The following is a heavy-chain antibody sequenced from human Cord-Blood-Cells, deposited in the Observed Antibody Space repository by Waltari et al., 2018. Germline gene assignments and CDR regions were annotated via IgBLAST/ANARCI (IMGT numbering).Heavy chain of an antibody. Sequence: QVQLVQSGAEVKKPGSSVKVSCKASGGTFSSYAISWVRQAPGQGLEWMGGILPIVGTANTAQKCPGRVTITADESTSTAYMELSSLRSEDTAVYYCARELSSGYYGGWDYWGQGTLVTVSS. CDR2: ILPIVGTA. V-gene: IGHV1-69*01. CDR1: GGTFSSYA. D-gene: IGHD3-22*01. CDR3: ARELSSGYYGGWDY. J-gene: IGHJ4*02.